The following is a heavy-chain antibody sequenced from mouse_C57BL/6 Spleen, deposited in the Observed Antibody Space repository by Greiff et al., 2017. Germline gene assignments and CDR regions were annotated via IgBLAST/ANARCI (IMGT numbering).Heavy chain of an antibody. CDR3: ARNFPTYYAMDY. CDR2: IDPSDSYT. V-gene: IGHV1-69*01. J-gene: IGHJ4*01. CDR1: GYTFTGYW. D-gene: IGHD2-10*01. Sequence: QVQLKQPGAELVMPGASVKLSCKASGYTFTGYWMHWVKQRPGQGLEWIGEIDPSDSYTNYNQKFKGKSTLTVDKSSSTAYMQLSSLTSEDSAVYYCARNFPTYYAMDYWGQGTSVTVSS.